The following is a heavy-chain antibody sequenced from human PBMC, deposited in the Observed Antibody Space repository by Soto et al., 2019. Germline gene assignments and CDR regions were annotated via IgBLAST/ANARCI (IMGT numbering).Heavy chain of an antibody. CDR3: ARSKYADYGLDV. D-gene: IGHD2-8*01. Sequence: QVQLQESGAGLVKPSETLSLTCNVSGGSISSYYWSWIRQFPGKGLEWIGYMYYTGTTDYNPSLKSRVTISGDTSKKQFSLKLTSVTTADTAVYYCARSKYADYGLDVWGQGTTVTVSS. CDR1: GGSISSYY. V-gene: IGHV4-59*01. J-gene: IGHJ6*02. CDR2: MYYTGTT.